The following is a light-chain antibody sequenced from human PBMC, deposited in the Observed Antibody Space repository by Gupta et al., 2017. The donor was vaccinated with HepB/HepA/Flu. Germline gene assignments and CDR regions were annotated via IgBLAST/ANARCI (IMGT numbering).Light chain of an antibody. J-gene: IGLJ3*02. Sequence: QSVLTQPPSVSAAPGQKVTISCSGSSSNIGNNFVSWYQQLPGTAPKLLIYDNNKRPSGIPDRFSGSKSGTSATLGISGLQTGDEAGYFCGAWDTSLSAEVFGGGTKVTVL. V-gene: IGLV1-51*01. CDR2: DNN. CDR3: GAWDTSLSAEV. CDR1: SSNIGNNF.